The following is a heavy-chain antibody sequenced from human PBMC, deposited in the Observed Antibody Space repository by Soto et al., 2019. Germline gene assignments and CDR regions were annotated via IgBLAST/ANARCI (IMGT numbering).Heavy chain of an antibody. J-gene: IGHJ4*02. CDR3: ARTTLTFYYFDF. CDR1: GYTFTSYY. V-gene: IGHV1-46*01. D-gene: IGHD4-17*01. Sequence: ASVKVSCKASGYTFTSYYMHWVRQAPGQGLEWMGVIEPSGGSKSYTQKFQGRITMTRDTSTSTVYMELSSLRSEDTAVYYCARTTLTFYYFDFWGQGTLVTVSS. CDR2: IEPSGGSK.